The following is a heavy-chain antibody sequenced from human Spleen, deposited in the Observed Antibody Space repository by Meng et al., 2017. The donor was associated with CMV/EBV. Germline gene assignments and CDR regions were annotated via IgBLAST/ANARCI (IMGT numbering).Heavy chain of an antibody. CDR3: AKGGSTVVTPTFDY. J-gene: IGHJ4*02. V-gene: IGHV3-53*01. D-gene: IGHD4-23*01. Sequence: GESLKISCAASGFTVSSNYMSWVRQAPGKGLEWVSVIYSGGSTYYADSVKGRFTISRDNSKNTLYLQMNSLRAEDTAVYYCAKGGSTVVTPTFDYWGQGTLVTVSS. CDR1: GFTVSSNY. CDR2: IYSGGST.